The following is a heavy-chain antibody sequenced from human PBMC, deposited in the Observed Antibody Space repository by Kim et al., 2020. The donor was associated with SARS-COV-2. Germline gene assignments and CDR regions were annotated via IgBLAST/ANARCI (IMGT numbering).Heavy chain of an antibody. CDR1: GYTFTSYY. Sequence: ASVKVSCKASGYTFTSYYMHWVRQAPGQGLEWMGLINPSGGSTSYAQKFQGRVTMTRDTSTSTVYMELSSLRSEDTAVYYCARDSGVDYYDNLYDYWGQGTLVTVSS. CDR3: ARDSGVDYYDNLYDY. D-gene: IGHD3-22*01. V-gene: IGHV1-46*01. J-gene: IGHJ4*02. CDR2: INPSGGST.